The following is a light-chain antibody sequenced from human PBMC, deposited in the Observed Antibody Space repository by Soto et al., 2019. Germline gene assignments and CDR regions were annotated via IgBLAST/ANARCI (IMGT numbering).Light chain of an antibody. CDR2: GAS. V-gene: IGKV3-15*01. CDR1: QSVSDK. J-gene: IGKJ1*01. CDR3: QQYSDWPPWT. Sequence: EIVVTQSPATLSVSPGDRATLSCRASQSVSDKLAWYQQKPGQCPRLLIYGASTRASGIPARFSGSGYGRDFTLTINSLQSDDFAVYYCQQYSDWPPWTFGQGTKVDIK.